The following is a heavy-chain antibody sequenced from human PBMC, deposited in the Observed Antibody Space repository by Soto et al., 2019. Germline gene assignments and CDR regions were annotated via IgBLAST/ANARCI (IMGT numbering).Heavy chain of an antibody. CDR1: GDTFSSYA. Sequence: QVQLVQSGAEVKKPGSSVKVSCKASGDTFSSYAISWVRQAPGQGLEWMGGIIPIFGTANYAQKLQGRVTITADESTSTAYMELSSLRAEDTAVYYCARLVSDYDSSCPHSHYFDYWGQGTLVTVSS. V-gene: IGHV1-69*12. CDR3: ARLVSDYDSSCPHSHYFDY. J-gene: IGHJ4*02. D-gene: IGHD3-22*01. CDR2: IIPIFGTA.